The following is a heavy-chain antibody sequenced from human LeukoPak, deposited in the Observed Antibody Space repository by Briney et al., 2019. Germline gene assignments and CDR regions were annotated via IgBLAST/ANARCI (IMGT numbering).Heavy chain of an antibody. Sequence: GGSLRLSCAASGFTFTSYAMSWVRQAPGKGLEWVSAISGSGDNTYYADSVKGRFTISRDNSKNTLYLQMNSLRAEDTAVYYCAKDCSGGSCYYYWGQGTLVTVSS. CDR1: GFTFTSYA. J-gene: IGHJ4*02. CDR3: AKDCSGGSCYYY. CDR2: ISGSGDNT. D-gene: IGHD2-15*01. V-gene: IGHV3-23*01.